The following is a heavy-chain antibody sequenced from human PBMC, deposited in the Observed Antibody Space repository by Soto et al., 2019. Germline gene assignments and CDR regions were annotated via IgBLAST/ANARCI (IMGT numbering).Heavy chain of an antibody. D-gene: IGHD4-17*01. CDR3: ARRYGDYDAFDI. CDR1: GFTFSDHY. Sequence: GGSLRLSCAASGFTFSDHYMDWVRQAPGKGLEWVGRTRNKANSYTTEYAASVKGRFTISRDDSKNSLYLQMNSLKTEDTAVYYCARRYGDYDAFDIWGQGTMVTVSS. CDR2: TRNKANSYTT. J-gene: IGHJ3*02. V-gene: IGHV3-72*01.